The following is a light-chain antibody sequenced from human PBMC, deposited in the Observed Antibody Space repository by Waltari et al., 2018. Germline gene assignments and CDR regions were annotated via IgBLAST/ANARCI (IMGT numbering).Light chain of an antibody. CDR3: QQYYSYPYA. Sequence: AVWLTQSPSSLSASTGDRVTITCRSSQHISIYLAWYQQKSGTPPKLLLYAASTLPSGVPPRFSGSGSGTNFSLTIDCLQSEDFATYFCQQYYSYPYAFGQGTKLEIK. CDR1: QHISIY. V-gene: IGKV1-8*01. J-gene: IGKJ2*01. CDR2: AAS.